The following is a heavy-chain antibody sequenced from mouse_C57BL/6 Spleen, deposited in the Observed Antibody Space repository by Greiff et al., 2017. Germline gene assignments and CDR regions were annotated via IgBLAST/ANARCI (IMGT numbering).Heavy chain of an antibody. CDR3: ARSNDHYYGSSPMYFDV. J-gene: IGHJ1*03. CDR1: GYAFSSSW. V-gene: IGHV1-82*01. CDR2: IYPGDGDT. Sequence: QVQLQQSGPELVKPGASVKISCKASGYAFSSSWMNWVKQRPGKGLEWIGRIYPGDGDTNYNGKFKGKATLTADKSSSTAYMQLSSLTSEDSAVCFCARSNDHYYGSSPMYFDVWGKGTTVTVSS. D-gene: IGHD1-1*01.